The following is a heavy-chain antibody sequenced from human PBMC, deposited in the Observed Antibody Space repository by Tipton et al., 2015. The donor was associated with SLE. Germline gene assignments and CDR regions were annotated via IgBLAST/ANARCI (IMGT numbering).Heavy chain of an antibody. CDR2: IWYDGNNK. D-gene: IGHD1-1*01. V-gene: IGHV3-33*08. CDR3: ASQLTILDAFDI. CDR1: GFTFSSYG. J-gene: IGHJ3*02. Sequence: SLRLSCAASGFTFSSYGMHWVRQAPGKGLEWVAVIWYDGNNKYYADSVKGRFTISRDNSKNTLYLQMNSLRAEDTAVYYCASQLTILDAFDIWGQGTTVTVSS.